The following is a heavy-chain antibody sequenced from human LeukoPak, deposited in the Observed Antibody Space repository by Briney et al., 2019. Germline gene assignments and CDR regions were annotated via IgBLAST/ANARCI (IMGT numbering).Heavy chain of an antibody. J-gene: IGHJ5*02. V-gene: IGHV4-34*01. D-gene: IGHD4-17*01. Sequence: SETLSLTCAVYGGPFSGYYWSWIRQPPGKGLEWIGEINHSGSTNYNPSLKSRVTISVDTSKNQFSLKLSSVTAADTAVYYCARGLYGDYSFDPWGQGTLVTVSS. CDR1: GGPFSGYY. CDR3: ARGLYGDYSFDP. CDR2: INHSGST.